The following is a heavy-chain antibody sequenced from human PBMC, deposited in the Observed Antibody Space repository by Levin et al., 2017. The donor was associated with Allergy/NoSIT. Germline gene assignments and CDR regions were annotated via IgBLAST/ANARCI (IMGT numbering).Heavy chain of an antibody. D-gene: IGHD3-3*01. J-gene: IGHJ5*02. V-gene: IGHV4-30-2*01. CDR2: IYHSGST. Sequence: SQTLSLTCAVSGGSISSGGYSWSWIRQPPGKGLEWIGYIYHSGSTYYNPSLKSRVTISVDRSKNQFSLKLSSVTAADTAVYYCARGMEYDFWSGYSNWFDPWGQGTLVTVSS. CDR1: GGSISSGGYS. CDR3: ARGMEYDFWSGYSNWFDP.